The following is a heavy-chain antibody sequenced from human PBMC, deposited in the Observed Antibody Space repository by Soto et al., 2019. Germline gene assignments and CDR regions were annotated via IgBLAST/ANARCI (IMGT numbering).Heavy chain of an antibody. J-gene: IGHJ4*02. CDR1: GYSFTSYW. D-gene: IGHD2-15*01. CDR2: IYPGDSDT. Sequence: GESLKISCNGSGYSFTSYWIGWVRQMPGKGLEWMGIIYPGDSDTRYSPSFQGQVTISADKSISTAYLQWSSLKASDTAMYYCARHIYCSGGSCYGGYFDYWGKGTMVTVS. CDR3: ARHIYCSGGSCYGGYFDY. V-gene: IGHV5-51*01.